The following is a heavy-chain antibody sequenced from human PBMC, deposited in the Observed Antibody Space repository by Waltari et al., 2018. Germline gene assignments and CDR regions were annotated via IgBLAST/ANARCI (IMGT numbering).Heavy chain of an antibody. CDR1: GGSFSGYY. CDR3: ARGLTTVRDFDY. Sequence: QVQLQQWGAGLLKPSETLSLTCAVYGGSFSGYYWSWIRQPPGKGLEWIGELNHSGNTNYNPTLKSRVTISVDTSKNQFSLKLSSVTAADTAVYYCARGLTTVRDFDYWGQGTLVTVSS. D-gene: IGHD4-17*01. CDR2: LNHSGNT. V-gene: IGHV4-34*01. J-gene: IGHJ4*02.